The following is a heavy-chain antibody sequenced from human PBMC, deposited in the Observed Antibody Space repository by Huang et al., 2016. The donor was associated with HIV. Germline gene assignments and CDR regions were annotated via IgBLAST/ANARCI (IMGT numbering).Heavy chain of an antibody. Sequence: QITLKESGPTLVKPTQTLTLTCTFSGFSLTSSGVAVGWIRQPPGKALEWLALIYWDNEERLIPSLKTRLTITKDTPKNEVVLTMTNMDPVDTATYYCVHRLRYGKWYVDYWGQGVLVTVSS. V-gene: IGHV2-5*02. J-gene: IGHJ4*02. CDR2: IYWDNEE. CDR1: GFSLTSSGVA. CDR3: VHRLRYGKWYVDY. D-gene: IGHD6-13*01.